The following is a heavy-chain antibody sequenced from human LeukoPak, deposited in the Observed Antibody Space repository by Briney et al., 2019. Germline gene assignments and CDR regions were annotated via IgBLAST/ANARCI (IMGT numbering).Heavy chain of an antibody. Sequence: RASVKVSCKASGGTFSSYAISWVRQAPGQGLEWMGGIIPIFGTANYAQKFQGRVTITADKSTSTAYMELSSLRSEDTAVYYCASRRWLQPGPYYYYYMDVWGKGTTVTVSS. CDR3: ASRRWLQPGPYYYYYMDV. CDR2: IIPIFGTA. J-gene: IGHJ6*03. CDR1: GGTFSSYA. V-gene: IGHV1-69*06. D-gene: IGHD5-24*01.